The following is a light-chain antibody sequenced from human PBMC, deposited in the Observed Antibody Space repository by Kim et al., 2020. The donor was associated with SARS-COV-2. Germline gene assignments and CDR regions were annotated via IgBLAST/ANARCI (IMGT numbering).Light chain of an antibody. CDR2: GAS. CDR3: QQYGSSPYT. J-gene: IGKJ2*01. CDR1: QTVTSNY. Sequence: EIVLTQSPGTLSLSPGERATLSCRASQTVTSNYLVWYQQKPGQAPRLLIYGASSRATGIPDRFSGSGSGTDFTLTISRLEPEDFAVYYCQQYGSSPYTFGQGTKLEI. V-gene: IGKV3-20*01.